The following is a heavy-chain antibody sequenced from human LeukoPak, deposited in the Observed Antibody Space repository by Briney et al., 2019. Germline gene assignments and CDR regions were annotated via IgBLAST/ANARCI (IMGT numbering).Heavy chain of an antibody. CDR1: GFTFSSYW. CDR3: ARGSGSSSSSPPSTT. J-gene: IGHJ4*02. V-gene: IGHV3-74*01. CDR2: INSDGSST. Sequence: GGSLRLSCAASGFTFSSYWMHWVRQAPGKGLVWVSRINSDGSSTSYADSVKGRFTISRDNAKNTLYLQMNSLRAEDTAVYYCARGSGSSSSSPPSTTWGQGTLVTVSS. D-gene: IGHD3-10*01.